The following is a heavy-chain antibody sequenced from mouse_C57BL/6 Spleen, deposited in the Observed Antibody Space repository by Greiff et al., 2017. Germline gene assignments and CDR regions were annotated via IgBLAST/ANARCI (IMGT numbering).Heavy chain of an antibody. V-gene: IGHV7-3*01. Sequence: EVQRVESGGGLVQPGGSLSLSCAASGFTFTDYYMSWVRQPPGKALEWLGFIRNKANGYTTEYSASVKGRFTISRDNSQSILYLQMNALRAEDSATYYCARLGSYFDYWGQGTTLTVSS. D-gene: IGHD4-1*01. J-gene: IGHJ2*01. CDR1: GFTFTDYY. CDR3: ARLGSYFDY. CDR2: IRNKANGYTT.